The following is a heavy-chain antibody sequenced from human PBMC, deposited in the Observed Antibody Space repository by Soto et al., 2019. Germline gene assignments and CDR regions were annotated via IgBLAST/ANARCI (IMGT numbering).Heavy chain of an antibody. CDR1: GYTFTGYY. CDR3: ARVSIVVVPAAIGYFQH. Sequence: QVQLVQSGAEVKKPGASVKVSCKASGYTFTGYYMHWVRQAPGQGLEWMGWINPNSGGTNYAQKFQGRVTMTRDTSISTAYMELSRLRSDDTAVYYGARVSIVVVPAAIGYFQHWGQGTLVTVSS. CDR2: INPNSGGT. D-gene: IGHD2-2*01. V-gene: IGHV1-2*02. J-gene: IGHJ1*01.